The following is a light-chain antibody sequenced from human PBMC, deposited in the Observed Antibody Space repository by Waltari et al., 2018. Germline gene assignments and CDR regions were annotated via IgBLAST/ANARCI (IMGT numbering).Light chain of an antibody. CDR3: FSYAGSSTFK. Sequence: QSALTQPASLSGSPGQSTPIHCTGTSSAVVGYNLLPWYQHHPGKAPKLIIYEVTKRPLGVSDRFSGSKSDNTASLTISGLQAEDEADYYCFSYAGSSTFKFGGGTMLTVL. J-gene: IGLJ2*01. V-gene: IGLV2-23*02. CDR1: SSAVVGYNL. CDR2: EVT.